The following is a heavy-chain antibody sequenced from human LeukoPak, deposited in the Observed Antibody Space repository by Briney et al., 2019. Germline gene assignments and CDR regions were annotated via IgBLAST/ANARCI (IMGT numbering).Heavy chain of an antibody. J-gene: IGHJ3*02. CDR2: IYYSGHT. D-gene: IGHD2-2*01. V-gene: IGHV4-39*07. Sequence: SETLSLTCTVSGDSIRSSSYYWGWIRQPPGKGLEWIGSIYYSGHTFYNPSLKSRVTISVDTSKNQFSLKLSSVTAADTAVYYCARAVGFDIVVVPAAPHGAFDIWGQGTMVTVSS. CDR3: ARAVGFDIVVVPAAPHGAFDI. CDR1: GDSIRSSSYY.